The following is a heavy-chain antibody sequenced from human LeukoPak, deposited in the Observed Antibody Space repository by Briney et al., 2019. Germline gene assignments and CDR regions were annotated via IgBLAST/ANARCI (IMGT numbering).Heavy chain of an antibody. CDR2: IYYSGST. V-gene: IGHV4-59*01. Sequence: PSETPSLTCTVSGGSISSYYWSWIRQPPGKGLEWIGYIYYSGSTNYNPSLKSRVTISVDTSKNQFSLKLSSVTAADTAVYYCARDGSSSSFDYWGQGTLVTVSS. J-gene: IGHJ4*02. CDR1: GGSISSYY. CDR3: ARDGSSSSFDY. D-gene: IGHD6-13*01.